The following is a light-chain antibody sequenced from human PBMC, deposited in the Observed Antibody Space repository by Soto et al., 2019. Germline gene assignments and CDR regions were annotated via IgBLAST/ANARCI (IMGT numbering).Light chain of an antibody. CDR3: HQYDDGPYA. CDR1: QSVSSN. Sequence: EIVMTQSPATLSRSPGERATLCFRASQSVSSNVAWYQQLPGQTPRLLSDGASTRATGIPVRCRGMGSGTEFTLTISSLQSEDFAVYYCHQYDDGPYAFGQGTKVDI. V-gene: IGKV3-15*01. CDR2: GAS. J-gene: IGKJ2*01.